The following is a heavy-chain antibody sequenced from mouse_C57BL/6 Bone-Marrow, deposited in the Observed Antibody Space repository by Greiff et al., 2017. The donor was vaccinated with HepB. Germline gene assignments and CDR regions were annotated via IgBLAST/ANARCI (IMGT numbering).Heavy chain of an antibody. Sequence: EVQLQQSGPELVKPGASVKIPCKASGYTFTDYNMDWVKQSHGKSLEWIGDINPNNGGTIYNQKFKGKATLTVDKSSSPAYMELRSLTSEDTAVYYCAREGGGGSSSSWFAYWGQGTLVTVSA. CDR2: INPNNGGT. CDR1: GYTFTDYN. J-gene: IGHJ3*01. D-gene: IGHD1-1*01. CDR3: AREGGGGSSSSWFAY. V-gene: IGHV1-18*01.